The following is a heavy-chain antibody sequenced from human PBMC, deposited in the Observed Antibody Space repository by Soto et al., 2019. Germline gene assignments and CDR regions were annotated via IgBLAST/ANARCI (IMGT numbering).Heavy chain of an antibody. Sequence: SVKVSCKASGGTFSSYAISWVRQAPGQGLECMGGIVPVFGTANYAQKFQGRVTINADESTSTVYMELSSLRSEDTAVYYCARGWNDFPHWGQGTLVTVSS. J-gene: IGHJ1*01. D-gene: IGHD1-1*01. V-gene: IGHV1-69*13. CDR1: GGTFSSYA. CDR3: ARGWNDFPH. CDR2: IVPVFGTA.